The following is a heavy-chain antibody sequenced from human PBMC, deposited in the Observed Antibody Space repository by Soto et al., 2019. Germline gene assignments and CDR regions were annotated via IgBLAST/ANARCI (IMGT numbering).Heavy chain of an antibody. CDR2: VSASGDTT. J-gene: IGHJ4*02. D-gene: IGHD5-18*01. CDR1: GFNFESFA. Sequence: GGSLRLSCVASGFNFESFAMNWVRQAPGKGLEWVSAVSASGDTTYYADSVKGRFTVSRDNSRNTLYLQLHSLIAEDTAIYYCTKDSWGYIYGQFDFWGQGTLVTVSS. CDR3: TKDSWGYIYGQFDF. V-gene: IGHV3-23*01.